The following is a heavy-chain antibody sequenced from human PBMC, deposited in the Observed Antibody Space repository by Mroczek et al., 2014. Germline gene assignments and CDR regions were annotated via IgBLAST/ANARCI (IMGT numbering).Heavy chain of an antibody. D-gene: IGHD2-2*01. V-gene: IGHV3-23*01. CDR1: GFTFSSYA. J-gene: IGHJ4*02. CDR3: AKTGGYCSSTTQHCSGPPYYFDY. Sequence: VQLQRVGEAWYSLGGSLRLSCAASGFTFSSYAMSWVRQAPGKGLEWVSAISGSGGSTYYADSVKGRFTISRDNSKNTLYLQMNSLRAEDTAVYYCAKTGGYCSSTTQHCSGPPYYFDYWGQGTLVTVSS. CDR2: ISGSGGST.